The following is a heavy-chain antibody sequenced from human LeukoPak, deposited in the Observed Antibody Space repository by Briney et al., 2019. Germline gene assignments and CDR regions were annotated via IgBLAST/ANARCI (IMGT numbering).Heavy chain of an antibody. CDR2: IYTSGST. CDR3: ARNWNYFEY. Sequence: SETLSLTCTVSGGSISSGSYYWSWIRQPAGKGLEWIGQIYTSGSTNYNPSLKSRVTISADTSENQFSLKLSSVTAADTAVYYCARNWNYFEYWGQGTLVTVSS. D-gene: IGHD1-1*01. J-gene: IGHJ4*02. CDR1: GGSISSGSYY. V-gene: IGHV4-61*09.